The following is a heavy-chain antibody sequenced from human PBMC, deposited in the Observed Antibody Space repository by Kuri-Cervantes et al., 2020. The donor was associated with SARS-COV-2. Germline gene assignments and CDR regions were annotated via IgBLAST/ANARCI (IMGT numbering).Heavy chain of an antibody. Sequence: SETLSLTCTVSGGSISSYYWSWIRQPPGKGLEWIGEINHSGSTNYNPSLKSRVTISVDTSKNQFSLKLSSVTAADTAIYYCAKVESETFFDYWGQGTQVTVSS. V-gene: IGHV4-34*01. CDR3: AKVESETFFDY. CDR2: INHSGST. J-gene: IGHJ4*02. D-gene: IGHD3-3*01. CDR1: GGSISSYY.